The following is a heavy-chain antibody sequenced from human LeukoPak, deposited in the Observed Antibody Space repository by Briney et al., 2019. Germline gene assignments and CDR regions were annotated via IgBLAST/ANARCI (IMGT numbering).Heavy chain of an antibody. Sequence: SETLSLTCTVSGGSISSGDYYWSWIRQPPGKGLEWIGYIYYSGSTYYNPSLKSRVTISVDTSKNQFSLKLSSVTAADTAVYYCARHTTYYDSSGYYRYFDYWGQGTLVTVSS. V-gene: IGHV4-30-4*08. CDR2: IYYSGST. J-gene: IGHJ4*02. CDR3: ARHTTYYDSSGYYRYFDY. CDR1: GGSISSGDYY. D-gene: IGHD3-22*01.